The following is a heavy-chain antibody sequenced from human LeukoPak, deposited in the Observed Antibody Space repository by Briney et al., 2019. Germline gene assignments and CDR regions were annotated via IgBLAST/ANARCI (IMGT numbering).Heavy chain of an antibody. Sequence: SETLSLTCTVSGYSISTGYYWGWIRQPPGKGLEWIGSIYHSGSTYYNPSLKSRVTISEDTSKNQFSLKLSSVTAADTAVYYCVKWRWSDFYYFDYWGQGTLVTVSS. CDR1: GYSISTGYY. V-gene: IGHV4-38-2*02. CDR2: IYHSGST. D-gene: IGHD3-3*01. J-gene: IGHJ4*02. CDR3: VKWRWSDFYYFDY.